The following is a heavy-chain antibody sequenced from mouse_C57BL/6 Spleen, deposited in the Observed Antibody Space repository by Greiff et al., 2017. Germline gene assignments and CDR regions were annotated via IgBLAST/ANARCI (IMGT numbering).Heavy chain of an antibody. CDR2: IDPSDSYT. Sequence: QVQLQQPGAELVMPGASVKLSCKASGYTFTSYWMHWVKQRPGQGLEWIGEIDPSDSYTNYNQKFKGKSTLTVDKSSSTAYMQLSSLTSEDSAVYYCARVTTNCYFDVWGTGTTVTVSS. J-gene: IGHJ1*03. D-gene: IGHD1-1*01. CDR1: GYTFTSYW. CDR3: ARVTTNCYFDV. V-gene: IGHV1-69*01.